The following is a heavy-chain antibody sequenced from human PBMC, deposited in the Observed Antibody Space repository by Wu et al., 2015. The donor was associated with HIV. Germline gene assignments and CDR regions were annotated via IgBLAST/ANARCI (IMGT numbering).Heavy chain of an antibody. Sequence: QVQLVQSGAEVKKPGSSVRVSCRASGGTFNSYAISWVRQAPGQGLEWMGGIIPIFGTANYAQKFQDRVTITADESTSTAYMELSSLRSEDTAVYYCASPLYYYGSGSYYAFDIWGQGTMVTVSS. D-gene: IGHD3-10*01. CDR3: ASPLYYYGSGSYYAFDI. J-gene: IGHJ3*02. V-gene: IGHV1-69*12. CDR2: IIPIFGTA. CDR1: GGTFNSYA.